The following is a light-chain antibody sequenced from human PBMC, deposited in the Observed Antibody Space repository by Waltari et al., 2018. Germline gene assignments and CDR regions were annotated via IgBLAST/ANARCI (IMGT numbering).Light chain of an antibody. CDR1: QSFGWS. J-gene: IGKJ1*01. CDR2: GAS. V-gene: IGKV3-20*01. CDR3: QHYVRLPVT. Sequence: EIVLTQSPGTLSLSPGERATLSCRASQSFGWSLAWYQQKPGRAPRLLFYGASSRATGIPDRFSASGSGTVFSLSISGLEPEDFAVYYCQHYVRLPVTFGRGTKVEIK.